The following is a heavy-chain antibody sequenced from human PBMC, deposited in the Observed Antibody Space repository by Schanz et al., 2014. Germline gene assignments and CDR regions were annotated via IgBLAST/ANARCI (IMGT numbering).Heavy chain of an antibody. CDR3: AKCIGWYGRCAFDI. Sequence: EVQLVESGGGLIQPGGSLRLSCAASGFTVSSNYMSWVRQAPWKGLEWVAVIYSGGSTFYTDSVKGRFTISRDNSKNTLYLQMNSLIAEDTAVYYCAKCIGWYGRCAFDIWGQGTMVTVSS. V-gene: IGHV3-53*01. CDR2: IYSGGST. D-gene: IGHD6-19*01. CDR1: GFTVSSNY. J-gene: IGHJ3*02.